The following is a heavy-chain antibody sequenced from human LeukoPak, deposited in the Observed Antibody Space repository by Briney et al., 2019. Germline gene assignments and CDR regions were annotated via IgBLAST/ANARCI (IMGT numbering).Heavy chain of an antibody. CDR3: ARITMVRGVAGWFDP. J-gene: IGHJ5*02. Sequence: SQTLSLTCAVSGGSISSGGYSWSWIRQPPGKGLEWIGYIYHSGSTYYNPSLKSRVTISVDRSKNQFSLKLSSVTAADTAVYYCARITMVRGVAGWFDPWGQGTLVTVSS. CDR2: IYHSGST. D-gene: IGHD3-10*01. V-gene: IGHV4-30-2*01. CDR1: GGSISSGGYS.